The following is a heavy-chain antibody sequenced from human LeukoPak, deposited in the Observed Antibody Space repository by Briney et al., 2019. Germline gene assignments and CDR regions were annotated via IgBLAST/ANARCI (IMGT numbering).Heavy chain of an antibody. V-gene: IGHV4-59*01. Sequence: PSETLSLTCTVSGGSISSYYWSWIRQPPGKGLEWIGYIYYSGITNYNPSLKSRVTISVDTSKNQFSLKLSSVTAADTAVYYCARAVAGLDYWGQGTLVTVSS. D-gene: IGHD6-19*01. CDR2: IYYSGIT. CDR1: GGSISSYY. CDR3: ARAVAGLDY. J-gene: IGHJ4*02.